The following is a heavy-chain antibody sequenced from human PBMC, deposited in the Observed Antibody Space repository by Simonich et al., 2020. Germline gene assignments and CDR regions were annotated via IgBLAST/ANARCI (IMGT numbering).Heavy chain of an antibody. J-gene: IGHJ3*02. Sequence: QVQLQQWGAGLLKPSETLSLTCAVYGGSFSGYYWSWIRQPPGKGLEWIGEINHSGSTNYNPSLKSGVTISVDTSKNQFSLKLSSVTAADTAVYYCARVGGPDAFDIWGQGTMVTVSS. CDR2: INHSGST. D-gene: IGHD1-26*01. CDR1: GGSFSGYY. V-gene: IGHV4-34*01. CDR3: ARVGGPDAFDI.